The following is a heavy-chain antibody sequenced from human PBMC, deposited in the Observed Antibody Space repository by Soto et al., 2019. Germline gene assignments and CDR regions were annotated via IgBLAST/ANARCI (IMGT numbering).Heavy chain of an antibody. CDR1: GGTFSRYT. CDR3: ARGSTIVRGAPSWFDP. Sequence: QVQLVQSEAEVKKPGSSVKVSCKASGGTFSRYTINWVRQAPGQGLEWMGRIIPIAAIANYTQKFQGRVTSTVDKSSPTAYMELSSLRSDDTAVYYCARGSTIVRGAPSWFDPWGQGTLVTVSS. J-gene: IGHJ5*02. V-gene: IGHV1-69*02. CDR2: IIPIAAIA. D-gene: IGHD3-10*01.